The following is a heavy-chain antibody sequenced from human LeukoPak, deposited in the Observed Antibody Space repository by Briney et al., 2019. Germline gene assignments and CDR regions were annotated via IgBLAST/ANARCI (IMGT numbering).Heavy chain of an antibody. CDR2: ISDSGGRT. CDR3: ARTYCIGSSCPGVFEY. J-gene: IGHJ4*02. CDR1: GFTFSSYA. D-gene: IGHD2-15*01. Sequence: GGSLRLSCAASGFTFSSYAMSWVRQAPGKGLEWVSVISDSGGRTYSAASVKGRFTISRDNSKDTLYLQMNSLRAEDTAVYYCARTYCIGSSCPGVFEYWGQGTLVTVSS. V-gene: IGHV3-23*01.